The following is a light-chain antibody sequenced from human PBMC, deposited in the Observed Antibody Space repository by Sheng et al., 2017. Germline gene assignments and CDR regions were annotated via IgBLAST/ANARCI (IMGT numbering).Light chain of an antibody. V-gene: IGKV3-11*01. CDR1: QSVSSY. CDR3: QQRSNWPYT. Sequence: EIVLTQSPATLSLSPGGRATLSCRASQSVSSYLAWYQQKPGQAPRLLXYDASNRATGIPARFSGSESGTDFTLTISSLEPEDFAVYYCQQRSNWPYTFGQGTKLEIK. J-gene: IGKJ2*01. CDR2: DAS.